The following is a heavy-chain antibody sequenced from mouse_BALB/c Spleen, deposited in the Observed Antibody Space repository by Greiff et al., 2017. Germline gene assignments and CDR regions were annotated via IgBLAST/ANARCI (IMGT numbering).Heavy chain of an antibody. CDR1: GFAFSSYD. D-gene: IGHD1-1*01. V-gene: IGHV5-12-1*01. CDR2: ISNGGGST. J-gene: IGHJ1*01. Sequence: EVKLVESGGGLVKPGGSLKLSCAASGFAFSSYDMSWVRQTPEKRLEWVAYISNGGGSTYYPDTVKGRFTISRDNAKNTLYLQMSSLKSEDTAMYYCARPYYGSSHWYFDVWGAGTTVTVSS. CDR3: ARPYYGSSHWYFDV.